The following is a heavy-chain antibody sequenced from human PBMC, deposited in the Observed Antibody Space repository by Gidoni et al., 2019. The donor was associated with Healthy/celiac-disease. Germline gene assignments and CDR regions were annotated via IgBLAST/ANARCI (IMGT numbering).Heavy chain of an antibody. CDR1: GFTVSSDW. CDR3: ARDLSIFGGGNAGSLFYV. J-gene: IGHJ6*02. D-gene: IGHD3-3*01. CDR2: IQQDGSEN. V-gene: IGHV3-7*01. Sequence: EVQLVESGGGWVQPGGSLRLSCADSGFTVSSDWMRWVRQAPGQGLEWVANIQQDGSENYYVDSVKGRFTISRDNAKNSLYLQMNSLRAEYTAVYYCARDLSIFGGGNAGSLFYVWGQGTTFTVS.